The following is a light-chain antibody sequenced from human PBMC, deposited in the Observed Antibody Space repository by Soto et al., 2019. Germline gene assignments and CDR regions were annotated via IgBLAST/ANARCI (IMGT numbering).Light chain of an antibody. CDR1: SSDVGGYDY. J-gene: IGLJ1*01. CDR3: CSYAGRYTDV. Sequence: QSALTQPRSLSGSPGQSVTISCTGTSSDVGGYDYVSWYQQQPDKAPKLIIYDVIRRPSGVPDRFSGSKSGNAASLTISGLQAEDEADYYCCSYAGRYTDVFGTGTQLTVL. V-gene: IGLV2-11*01. CDR2: DVI.